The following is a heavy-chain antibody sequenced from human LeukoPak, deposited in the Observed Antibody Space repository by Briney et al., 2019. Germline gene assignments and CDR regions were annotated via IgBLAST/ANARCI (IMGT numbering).Heavy chain of an antibody. V-gene: IGHV1-18*01. CDR2: ISAYNGNT. CDR3: ARVDYYSGLYSYGPRTYYFDH. Sequence: ASVKVSCKASGYTFTSYGISWVRQAPGQGLEWMVWISAYNGNTNYAQKLQGRVTMTTDTSTSTAYMELRSLRSDDTAVYYCARVDYYSGLYSYGPRTYYFDHWGQGTLVTVSS. J-gene: IGHJ4*02. CDR1: GYTFTSYG. D-gene: IGHD5-18*01.